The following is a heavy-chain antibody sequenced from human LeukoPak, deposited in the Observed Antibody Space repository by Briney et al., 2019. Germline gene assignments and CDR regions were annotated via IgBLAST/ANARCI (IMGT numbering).Heavy chain of an antibody. Sequence: GGSLRLSCAASGFTFSSYGMHWVRHAPGKGLEWVAVISYDGSNKYYADSVKGRFTISRDNAKKSLYLQMSSLRAEDTAVYYCAFYYYYGMDVWGQGTTVTVSS. CDR3: AFYYYYGMDV. CDR2: ISYDGSNK. J-gene: IGHJ6*02. V-gene: IGHV3-30*03. CDR1: GFTFSSYG.